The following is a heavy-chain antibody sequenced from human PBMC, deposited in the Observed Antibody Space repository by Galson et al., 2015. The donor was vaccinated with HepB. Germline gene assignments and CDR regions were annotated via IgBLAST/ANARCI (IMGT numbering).Heavy chain of an antibody. Sequence: SVTVSCKASGYTLTSYYMHWVRQAPGQGLEWMGIINPSDGSTSYAQKFQGRVTMTRDTSTSTVYMELSSLRSEDTAVYYCARDAIAADWGQGTLVTVSS. J-gene: IGHJ4*02. CDR1: GYTLTSYY. D-gene: IGHD6-13*01. V-gene: IGHV1-46*01. CDR2: INPSDGST. CDR3: ARDAIAAD.